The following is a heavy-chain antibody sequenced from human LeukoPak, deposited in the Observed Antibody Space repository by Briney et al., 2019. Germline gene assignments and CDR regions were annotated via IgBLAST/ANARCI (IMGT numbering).Heavy chain of an antibody. D-gene: IGHD3-22*01. CDR2: ISAYNGNT. Sequence: GASVKVSCKASGYTFTSYGISWVRQAPGQGLEWMGWISAYNGNTNYAQKLQGRVTMTTDTSTSTAYMELRSLRSDDTAVYYCAREGPANYYDSSGYLDYWGQGTLVTVSS. V-gene: IGHV1-18*01. CDR3: AREGPANYYDSSGYLDY. J-gene: IGHJ4*02. CDR1: GYTFTSYG.